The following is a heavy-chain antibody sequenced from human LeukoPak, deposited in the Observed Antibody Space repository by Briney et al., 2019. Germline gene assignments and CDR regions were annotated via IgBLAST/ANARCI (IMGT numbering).Heavy chain of an antibody. D-gene: IGHD4-23*01. V-gene: IGHV4-30-2*01. CDR2: IYHSGST. Sequence: SETLSLTCAVPSGSISSSGYSWNWIRQPPGKGLEWIGYIYHSGSTYYNPSLKSRVTVSVDRSKNQFSLKLSSVTAADTAVYYCARGATTVVNPYYFDYWGQGTLVTVSS. J-gene: IGHJ4*02. CDR3: ARGATTVVNPYYFDY. CDR1: SGSISSSGYS.